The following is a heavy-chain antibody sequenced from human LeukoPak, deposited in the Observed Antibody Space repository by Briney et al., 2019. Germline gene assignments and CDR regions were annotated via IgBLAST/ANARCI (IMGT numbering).Heavy chain of an antibody. CDR3: AKAREGATTSPFDY. CDR1: GFTFSSYA. CDR2: ISGSGGST. J-gene: IGHJ4*02. Sequence: PGGSLRLSCAASGFTFSSYAMSWVRQAPGKGLEWVSAISGSGGSTYYADSVKGRFTISRDNSKNTLYPQMNSLRAEDTAVYYCAKAREGATTSPFDYWGQGTLVTVSS. D-gene: IGHD1-26*01. V-gene: IGHV3-23*01.